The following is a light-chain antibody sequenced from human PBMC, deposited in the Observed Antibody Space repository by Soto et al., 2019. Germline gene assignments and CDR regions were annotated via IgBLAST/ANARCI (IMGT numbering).Light chain of an antibody. CDR2: AAS. Sequence: DIQMTQSPSSVSASVGDRVTITCRVSLGLSNWLAWYQQKPGKAPKLLIYAASSLQSGVPSRFSGSGSGTDFTLTISILQPEDFATYSCQQGNSFPVTFGRGTRLEIK. V-gene: IGKV1-12*01. J-gene: IGKJ5*01. CDR1: LGLSNW. CDR3: QQGNSFPVT.